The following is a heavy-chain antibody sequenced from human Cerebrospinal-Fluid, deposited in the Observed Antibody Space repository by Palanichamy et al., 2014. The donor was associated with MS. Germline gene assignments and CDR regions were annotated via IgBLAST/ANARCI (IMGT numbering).Heavy chain of an antibody. CDR2: INHNART. D-gene: IGHD5-18*01. Sequence: QVQLRQWGGRTVEAFGDPVPHLRCLWWVLQWLLLELDPPAPRKGLEWIGEINHNARTSYNTSLKSRVSISEDTSTKHFSLSLRSVTAADTAVYYCARVSGYSYGYGWGNRALDLWGQGTLVIVSS. J-gene: IGHJ5*02. CDR1: WVLQWLL. V-gene: IGHV4-34*01. CDR3: ARVSGYSYGYGWGNRALDL.